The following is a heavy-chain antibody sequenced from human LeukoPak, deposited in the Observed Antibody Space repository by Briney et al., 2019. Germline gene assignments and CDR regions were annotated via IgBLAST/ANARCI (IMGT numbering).Heavy chain of an antibody. CDR1: GGSISSSTYY. V-gene: IGHV4-39*01. CDR2: IYYSGTT. CDR3: ARLLTVVRGLITFWFDP. J-gene: IGHJ5*02. D-gene: IGHD3-10*01. Sequence: PSETLSLTCTVSGGSISSSTYYWGWIRQPPGKGLEWIGNIYYSGTTYYNPSLKSRVTISVDTSKNQFSLKLSSVTATDTAVYYCARLLTVVRGLITFWFDPWGQGTLVTVSS.